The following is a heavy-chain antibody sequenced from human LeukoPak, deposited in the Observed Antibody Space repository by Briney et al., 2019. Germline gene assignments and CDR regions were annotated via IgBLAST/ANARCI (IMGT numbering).Heavy chain of an antibody. CDR1: GYTFTGYY. J-gene: IGHJ4*02. D-gene: IGHD1-26*01. Sequence: ASVKVSCKASGYTFTGYYIHWVRQAPGQGLEWMGWINPNSGGTNYAQSFQGRVTVTSDTSISTAYMELSRLRSDDTAVYYCARVEWELSRGTFDYWGQGTLVTVSS. CDR3: ARVEWELSRGTFDY. V-gene: IGHV1-2*02. CDR2: INPNSGGT.